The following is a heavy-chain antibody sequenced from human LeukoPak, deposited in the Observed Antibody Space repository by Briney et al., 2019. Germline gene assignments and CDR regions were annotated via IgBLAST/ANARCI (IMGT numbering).Heavy chain of an antibody. CDR1: GGTFSSYA. CDR3: ARAHIVVVPAAMQGGSYYYYMDV. D-gene: IGHD2-2*01. V-gene: IGHV1-69*05. CDR2: IIPIFGTA. J-gene: IGHJ6*03. Sequence: ASVKLSCKASGGTFSSYAISWVRQAPGPGLEWIGAIIPIFGTANYAQKFQGRVTITTDESTSTAYMELSSLRSEDTAVYYCARAHIVVVPAAMQGGSYYYYMDVWGKGTTVTVSS.